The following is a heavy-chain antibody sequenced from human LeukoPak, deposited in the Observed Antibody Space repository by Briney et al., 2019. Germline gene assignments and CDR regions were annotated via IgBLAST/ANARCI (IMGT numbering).Heavy chain of an antibody. CDR3: TREDRPYCPFAY. J-gene: IGHJ4*02. Sequence: SETLSLTCGVSGGSIDITNYWSWVRQAPGKGLEWIGEIAHDGPTNYNPSLRSRFAMSFDRANNQFSLSLTSVTAADTAAYYCTREDRPYCPFAYWGQGVLVTVSS. V-gene: IGHV4-4*02. CDR2: IAHDGPT. D-gene: IGHD1-26*01. CDR1: GGSIDITNY.